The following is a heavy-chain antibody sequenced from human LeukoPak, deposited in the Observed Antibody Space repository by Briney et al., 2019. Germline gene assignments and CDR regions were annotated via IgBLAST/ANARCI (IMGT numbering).Heavy chain of an antibody. Sequence: PSETLSLTCTVSGGSISSSSYYWGWIRQPPGKGLEGIGSIYYSGSTYYNPSLKSRVFISADTSQNQFSLRLSSVTAADTAVYYCARASMRRRDGYNRHYEIDYWGQGTLVTVSS. J-gene: IGHJ4*02. CDR2: IYYSGST. CDR1: GGSISSSSYY. V-gene: IGHV4-39*07. CDR3: ARASMRRRDGYNRHYEIDY. D-gene: IGHD5-24*01.